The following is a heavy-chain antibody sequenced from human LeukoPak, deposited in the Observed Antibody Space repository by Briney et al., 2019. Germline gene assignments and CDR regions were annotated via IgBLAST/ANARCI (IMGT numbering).Heavy chain of an antibody. Sequence: GASVKVSCKASGYTFTSYYMHWVRQAPGQGFEWMGIINPSGGSTSYAQKFQGRVTMTRDMSTSTVYMELSSLRSEDTAVYYCAREAMDWPSYYYYMDVWGKGTTVTVSS. CDR1: GYTFTSYY. D-gene: IGHD3/OR15-3a*01. CDR3: AREAMDWPSYYYYMDV. CDR2: INPSGGST. J-gene: IGHJ6*03. V-gene: IGHV1-46*01.